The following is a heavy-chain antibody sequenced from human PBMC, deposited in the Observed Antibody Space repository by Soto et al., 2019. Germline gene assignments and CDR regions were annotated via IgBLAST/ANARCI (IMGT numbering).Heavy chain of an antibody. Sequence: PGVSLRLSCAASGFTFSDYYMSWIRQAPGKGLECVSYISGSSSFTNYADSVKGRFTISRDNAKNSLYLQMNSLRAEDTAVYYCARATSWELETYYFHYWGQGTLVTVS. CDR3: ARATSWELETYYFHY. J-gene: IGHJ4*02. CDR1: GFTFSDYY. V-gene: IGHV3-11*06. D-gene: IGHD1-26*01. CDR2: ISGSSSFT.